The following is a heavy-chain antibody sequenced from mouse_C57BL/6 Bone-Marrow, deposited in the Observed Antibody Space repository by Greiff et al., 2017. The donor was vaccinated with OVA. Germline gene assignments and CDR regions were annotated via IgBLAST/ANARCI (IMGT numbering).Heavy chain of an antibody. CDR3: TRDDGYHGGFAY. D-gene: IGHD2-3*01. Sequence: VQLQQSGAELVRPGASVTLSCKASGYTFTDYEMHWVKQTPVHGLEWIGAIDPETGGTAYNQKFKGKAILTADKSSSTAYMELRSLTSEDSAVYYCTRDDGYHGGFAYWGQGTLVTVSA. CDR1: GYTFTDYE. J-gene: IGHJ3*01. CDR2: IDPETGGT. V-gene: IGHV1-15*01.